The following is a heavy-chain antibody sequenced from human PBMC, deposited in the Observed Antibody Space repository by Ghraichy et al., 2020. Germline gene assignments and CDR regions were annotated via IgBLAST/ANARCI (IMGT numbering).Heavy chain of an antibody. CDR3: ARAAITIFGVVIKGGGNWFDP. J-gene: IGHJ5*02. CDR1: GYSISSGYY. V-gene: IGHV4-38-2*02. CDR2: IYHSGST. D-gene: IGHD3-3*01. Sequence: SETLSLTCTVSGYSISSGYYWGWIRQPPGKGLEWIGSIYHSGSTYYNPSLKSRVTISVDTSKNQFSLKLSSVTAADTAVYYCARAAITIFGVVIKGGGNWFDPWGQGTLVTVSS.